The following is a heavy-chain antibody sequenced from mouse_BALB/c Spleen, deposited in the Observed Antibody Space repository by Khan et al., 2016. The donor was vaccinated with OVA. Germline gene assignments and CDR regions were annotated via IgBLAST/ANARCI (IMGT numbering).Heavy chain of an antibody. CDR2: IYPGNTDT. CDR1: GYTFTSYW. V-gene: IGHV1-5*01. Sequence: VQLQQSGTVLARPGASVKMSCKASGYTFTSYWMHWVKQRPGQGLEWIGDIYPGNTDTNYNQKFKGKAKLTTVTSTSTAYMELSSLTNEDSAVYYCRGRSWDVAWFAYWGQGTLVTVSA. D-gene: IGHD4-1*01. J-gene: IGHJ3*01. CDR3: RGRSWDVAWFAY.